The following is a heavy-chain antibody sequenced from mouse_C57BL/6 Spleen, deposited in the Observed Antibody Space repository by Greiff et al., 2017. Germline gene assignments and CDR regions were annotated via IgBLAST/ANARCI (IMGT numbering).Heavy chain of an antibody. CDR1: GFNIKDYY. V-gene: IGHV14-2*01. J-gene: IGHJ2*01. CDR3: ARRPASYDYYYFDY. Sequence: EVQLQESGAELVKPGASVKLSCTASGFNIKDYYMHWVKQRTEQGLEWIGRIDPEDGENKYAPKFQGKATITADTSSNTAYLQLSSLTSEDTAVYYCARRPASYDYYYFDYWGQGTTLTVSS. D-gene: IGHD2-4*01. CDR2: IDPEDGEN.